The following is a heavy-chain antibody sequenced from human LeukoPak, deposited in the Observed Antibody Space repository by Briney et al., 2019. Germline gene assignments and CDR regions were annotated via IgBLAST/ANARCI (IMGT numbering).Heavy chain of an antibody. CDR2: IIPIFGSA. D-gene: IGHD4/OR15-4a*01. J-gene: IGHJ4*02. CDR3: ARDLTTETVAPGDY. CDR1: GGTFSSSA. V-gene: IGHV1-69*13. Sequence: GASVKVSCKASGGTFSSSAISWVRQAPGQGLEWMGGIIPIFGSANYAQNFQGRVTITADESTSTAYMELSSLRSEDTAVYYCARDLTTETVAPGDYWGQGTLVTVSS.